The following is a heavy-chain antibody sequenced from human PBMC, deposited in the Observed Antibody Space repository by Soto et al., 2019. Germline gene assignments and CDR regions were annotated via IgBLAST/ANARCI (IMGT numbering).Heavy chain of an antibody. D-gene: IGHD5-18*01. CDR3: ASYTAMVSGYYGMDV. CDR2: ISAYNGNT. J-gene: IGHJ6*02. CDR1: GYTFSRYC. Sequence: GAPVKVSCKASGYTFSRYCISWVRQAPGQGLEWMGWISAYNGNTNYAQKLQGRVTMTTDTSTSTAYMELRSLRSDDTAVYYCASYTAMVSGYYGMDVSGQGTKVTVSS. V-gene: IGHV1-18*01.